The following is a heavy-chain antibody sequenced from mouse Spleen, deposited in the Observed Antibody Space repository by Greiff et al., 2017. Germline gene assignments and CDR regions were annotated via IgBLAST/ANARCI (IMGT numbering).Heavy chain of an antibody. V-gene: IGHV1-7*01. CDR3: ARRGNWYFDV. J-gene: IGHJ1*01. CDR2: INPSTGYT. CDR1: GYTFTSYW. Sequence: QVQLQQSGAELAKPGASVKMSCKASGYTFTSYWMHWVKQRPGQGLEWIGYINPSTGYTEYNQKFKDKATLTADKSSSTAYMQLSSLTSEDSAVYYCARRGNWYFDVWGAGTTVTVSS.